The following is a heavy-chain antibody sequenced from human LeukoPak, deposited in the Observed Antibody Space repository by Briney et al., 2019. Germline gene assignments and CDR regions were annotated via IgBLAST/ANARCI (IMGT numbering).Heavy chain of an antibody. J-gene: IGHJ1*01. CDR3: ARGRGSSWYWEYFQH. V-gene: IGHV4-34*01. CDR2: INHSGSS. Sequence: SETLSLTCAVYGGSFSGYYWSWIRQPPGKGLEWIGEINHSGSSNYNPSLKSRGTISVGTSKNQFSLKLSSVTAADTAVYYCARGRGSSWYWEYFQHWGQGTLVTVSS. CDR1: GGSFSGYY. D-gene: IGHD6-13*01.